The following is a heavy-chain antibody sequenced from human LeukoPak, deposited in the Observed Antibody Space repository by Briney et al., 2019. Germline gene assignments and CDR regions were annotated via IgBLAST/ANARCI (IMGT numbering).Heavy chain of an antibody. CDR1: GFTFSSYA. J-gene: IGHJ4*02. D-gene: IGHD3-10*01. CDR2: ISYDGSNK. Sequence: GGSLRLSCAASGFTFSSYAMHWVRQAPGKGLEWVAVISYDGSNKYYADSVKGRFTISRDNSKHTLYLQMNSLRAEDTAVYYCARDYYGSRPFDYWGQGTLVTVSS. CDR3: ARDYYGSRPFDY. V-gene: IGHV3-30*04.